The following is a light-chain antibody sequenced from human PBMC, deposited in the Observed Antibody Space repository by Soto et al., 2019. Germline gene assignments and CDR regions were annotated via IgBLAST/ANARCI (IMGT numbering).Light chain of an antibody. CDR3: QQYGSSLFT. J-gene: IGKJ3*01. CDR1: QSVSSSY. Sequence: NVLTHSPGTQPLHPLGDATHTCRPSQSVSSSYLAWYQQKPGQAPRLLSYGASSRATGIPDRFSGSGSGTDFTLTISRLEPEDFAVYYCQQYGSSLFTFGPGTKVDIK. CDR2: GAS. V-gene: IGKV3-20*01.